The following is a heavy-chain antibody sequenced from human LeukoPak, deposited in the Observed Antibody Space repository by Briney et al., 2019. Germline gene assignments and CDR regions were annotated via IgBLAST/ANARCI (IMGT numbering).Heavy chain of an antibody. D-gene: IGHD2-2*01. J-gene: IGHJ4*02. CDR3: ARGGGNIVVVPAAIDY. V-gene: IGHV4-39*01. CDR2: IYYSGST. CDR1: GGSISSSSYY. Sequence: PSETLSLTCTVSGGSISSSSYYWGWIRQPPGKGLEWIGSIYYSGSTYYNPSLKSRVTISVDTSKNQFSLKLSSVTAADTAVYYCARGGGNIVVVPAAIDYWGQGTLVTVSS.